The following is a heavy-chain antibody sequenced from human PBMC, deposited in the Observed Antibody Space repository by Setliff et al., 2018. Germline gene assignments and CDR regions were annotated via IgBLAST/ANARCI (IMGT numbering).Heavy chain of an antibody. CDR3: ARHLSHCTMTTCYNNWFDP. CDR2: LYHSGTT. D-gene: IGHD2-2*02. Sequence: TSETLSLTCAVSGFSITSGYYWGWIRQAPGMGLEWIGRLYHSGTTYYNPSLKRRVTISLDTSKNHFSLNLNSVTAADTAVYFCARHLSHCTMTTCYNNWFDPGGQGTLVTVSS. V-gene: IGHV4-38-2*01. CDR1: GFSITSGYY. J-gene: IGHJ5*02.